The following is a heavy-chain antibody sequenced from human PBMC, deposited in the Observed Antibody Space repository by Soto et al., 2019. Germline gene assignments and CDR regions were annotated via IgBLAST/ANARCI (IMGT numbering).Heavy chain of an antibody. D-gene: IGHD5-18*01. V-gene: IGHV3-23*01. CDR2: ISGSGGST. J-gene: IGHJ6*02. Sequence: GGSLRLSCAASGFTFSSYALSWVRPAPGEGVGCVSAISGSGGSTYYADSVKGRFTISRDNSKNTLYLQMNSLRAEDTAVYYCAKDGGYSYGYSPRYYYGMDVWGQGTTVTVSS. CDR1: GFTFSSYA. CDR3: AKDGGYSYGYSPRYYYGMDV.